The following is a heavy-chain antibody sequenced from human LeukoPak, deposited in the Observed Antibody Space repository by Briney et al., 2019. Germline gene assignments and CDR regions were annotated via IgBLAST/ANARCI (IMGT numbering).Heavy chain of an antibody. J-gene: IGHJ4*02. CDR1: GYTFTGYY. V-gene: IGHV1-2*02. Sequence: GASVKVSCKASGYTFTGYYMHWVRQAPGQGLEWMGWINPNNGGTNYAQKFQDRVSMTRDTSISTAYMELSRLNSDDTAVYYCARDNYYGSGSHYLDYWGQGTLVTVSS. CDR3: ARDNYYGSGSHYLDY. CDR2: INPNNGGT. D-gene: IGHD3-10*01.